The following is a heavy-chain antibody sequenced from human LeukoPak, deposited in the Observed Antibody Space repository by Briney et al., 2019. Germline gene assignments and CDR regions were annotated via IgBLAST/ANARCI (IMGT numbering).Heavy chain of an antibody. CDR2: ISSRGGET. V-gene: IGHV3-23*01. D-gene: IGHD2-21*01. J-gene: IGHJ2*01. CDR3: AKIGVIGNWYFDI. Sequence: GGSLRLSCAASGFTFSSHGMSWVRQTPGTGLEWVSSISSRGGETFYADPVKGRFTVFRDNSKNTLYLQINSLRVEDTATYYCAKIGVIGNWYFDIWGRGTPVTVSS. CDR1: GFTFSSHG.